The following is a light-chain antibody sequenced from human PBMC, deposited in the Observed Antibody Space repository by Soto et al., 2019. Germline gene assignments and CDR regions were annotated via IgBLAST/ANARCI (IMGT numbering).Light chain of an antibody. J-gene: IGKJ1*01. Sequence: EIVLTQSPGTLSLTPGERVTLSCRASQSVSSTFLAWYQQKPGQAPKVLIYGASTRATGIPAGFSGSGSGTDFTPTIGRLEPEDFATYYCQQYESSRTFGQGTKVEMK. V-gene: IGKV3-20*01. CDR1: QSVSSTF. CDR3: QQYESSRT. CDR2: GAS.